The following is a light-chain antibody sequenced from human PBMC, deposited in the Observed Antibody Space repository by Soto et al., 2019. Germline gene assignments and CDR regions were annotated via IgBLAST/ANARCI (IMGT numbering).Light chain of an antibody. J-gene: IGLJ1*01. V-gene: IGLV2-23*02. CDR3: CSYAGSSTFLYV. Sequence: QSVLTQPASVSGSPGQSITISCTGTSSDVGSYNLVSWYQQHPGKAPKLMIYEVTKRPSGVSNRFSGSKSGNSASLTISGLQAEDEADYYCCSYAGSSTFLYVFGTGTKVPVL. CDR2: EVT. CDR1: SSDVGSYNL.